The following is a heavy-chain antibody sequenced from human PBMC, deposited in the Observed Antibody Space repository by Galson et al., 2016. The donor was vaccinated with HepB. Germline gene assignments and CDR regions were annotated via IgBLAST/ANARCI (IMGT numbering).Heavy chain of an antibody. CDR3: ARDRDSSSYYSLDY. Sequence: ETLSLTCSVSGGSISSYYWSWIRQPPGKGLEWIGYIYYSGRTNYNPSLNSRVTISVDTSKNQFSLKLRSVTAADTAVYFCARDRDSSSYYSLDYWGQGTLVTVSS. J-gene: IGHJ4*02. V-gene: IGHV4-59*01. CDR2: IYYSGRT. CDR1: GGSISSYY. D-gene: IGHD3-22*01.